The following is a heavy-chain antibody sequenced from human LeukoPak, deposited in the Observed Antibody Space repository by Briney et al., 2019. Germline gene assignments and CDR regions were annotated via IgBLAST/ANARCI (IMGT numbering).Heavy chain of an antibody. D-gene: IGHD6-19*01. V-gene: IGHV7-4-1*02. Sequence: ASVKASCKASGYTFTSYGMNWVRQAPGQGLEWMGWINTNTGNPTYAQDFTGRFVFSLDTSVSTAYLQISSLKAEDTAVYYCARTSTHSSGWVRVPPLFDYWGQGTLVTVSS. CDR1: GYTFTSYG. CDR2: INTNTGNP. J-gene: IGHJ4*02. CDR3: ARTSTHSSGWVRVPPLFDY.